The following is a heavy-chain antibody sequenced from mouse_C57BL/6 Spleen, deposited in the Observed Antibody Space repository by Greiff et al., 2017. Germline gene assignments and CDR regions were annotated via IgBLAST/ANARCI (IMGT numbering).Heavy chain of an antibody. CDR2: IRNKANGYTT. CDR3: ARSVLYDGYYVPFAY. D-gene: IGHD2-3*01. V-gene: IGHV7-3*01. CDR1: GFTFTDYY. Sequence: EVQLVESGGGLVQPGGSLSLSCAASGFTFTDYYMSWVRQPPGKALEWLGFIRNKANGYTTEYGASVKGRFTISRDNSQSILYLQVNALSAEDSATYYGARSVLYDGYYVPFAYRGQGALVTVAA. J-gene: IGHJ3*01.